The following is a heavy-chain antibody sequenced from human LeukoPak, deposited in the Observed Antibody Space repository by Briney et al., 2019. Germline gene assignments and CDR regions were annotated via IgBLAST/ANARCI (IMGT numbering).Heavy chain of an antibody. D-gene: IGHD3-10*01. J-gene: IGHJ4*02. CDR3: AKHYYGSGSYQGD. Sequence: GGSLRLSCAASGFTFSNAWMSWVRQAPGKGLEWVSAVSGSGGSTYYADSVKGRFAISRDNSKNTLYLQMNSLRAEDTAVYYCAKHYYGSGSYQGDWGQGTLVTVSS. CDR1: GFTFSNAW. V-gene: IGHV3-23*01. CDR2: VSGSGGST.